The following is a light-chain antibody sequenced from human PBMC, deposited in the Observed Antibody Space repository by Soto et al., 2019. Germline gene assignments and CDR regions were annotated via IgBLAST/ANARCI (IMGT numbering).Light chain of an antibody. CDR1: NSNIGAGYD. Sequence: QSVRTQPPSVSGAPGQMVTISGSGSNSNIGAGYDVHWYQQLPGAAPTLLIYGNKNRPSRVPDRFSGSRSGTSASLAITGLQSDDEADYYCQAYDSRSAAKVFGRGTKLTVL. CDR3: QAYDSRSAAKV. J-gene: IGLJ2*01. CDR2: GNK. V-gene: IGLV1-40*01.